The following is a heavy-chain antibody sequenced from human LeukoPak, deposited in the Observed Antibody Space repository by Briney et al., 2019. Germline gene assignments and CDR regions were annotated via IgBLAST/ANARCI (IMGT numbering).Heavy chain of an antibody. D-gene: IGHD6-13*01. CDR3: ARARIAAVGRVNYSYGMDV. CDR1: GYSFTSYW. J-gene: IGHJ6*02. V-gene: IGHV5-51*01. Sequence: GESLKISCKGSGYSFTSYWIGWVRQMSGRGLEWMGIIYPGDSDTKYSPSFQGQVTISADRSITTAYLQWSSLKASDNAMYYCARARIAAVGRVNYSYGMDVWGQGTTVTVSS. CDR2: IYPGDSDT.